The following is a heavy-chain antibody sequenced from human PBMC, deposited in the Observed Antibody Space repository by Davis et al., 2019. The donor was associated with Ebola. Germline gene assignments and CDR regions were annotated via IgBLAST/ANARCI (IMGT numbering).Heavy chain of an antibody. J-gene: IGHJ4*02. Sequence: PGGSLRLSCDVSGFAVRNTHMSWVRQAPGKGLEWVSGMYGGDTHYADSVKGRFIISRDNSKNTLYLQMSSLRIEDTAVYYCVKGSITMTVVVYFDLWGQGTLVTVSP. CDR2: MYGGDT. CDR1: GFAVRNTH. D-gene: IGHD3-22*01. CDR3: VKGSITMTVVVYFDL. V-gene: IGHV3-66*01.